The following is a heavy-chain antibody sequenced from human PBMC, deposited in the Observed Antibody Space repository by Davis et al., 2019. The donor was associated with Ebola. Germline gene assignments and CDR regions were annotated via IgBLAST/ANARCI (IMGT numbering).Heavy chain of an antibody. J-gene: IGHJ6*02. CDR2: IYSGGST. V-gene: IGHV3-53*01. CDR1: GFTVSSNY. CDR3: ARDTIVVVPAAILFSYYGMDV. D-gene: IGHD2-2*02. Sequence: GESLKISCAASGFTVSSNYMSWVRQAPGKGLEWVSVIYSGGSTYYADSVKGRFTISRDNAKNSLYLQMNSLRAEDTAVYYCARDTIVVVPAAILFSYYGMDVWGQGTTVTVSS.